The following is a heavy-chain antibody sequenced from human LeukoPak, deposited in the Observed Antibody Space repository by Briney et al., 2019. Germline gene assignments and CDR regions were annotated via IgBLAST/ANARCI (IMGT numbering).Heavy chain of an antibody. J-gene: IGHJ4*02. Sequence: PGGSLRLSCAASGFTFSSYWMHWVRQAPGKGLVWVSRINSDGSSTSYADSVKGRFTISRDNAKNTLYLQMNSLRAEDTAVYYCEAGPRTGTTSDYWGQGTLVTVSS. CDR1: GFTFSSYW. V-gene: IGHV3-74*01. CDR2: INSDGSST. D-gene: IGHD1-1*01. CDR3: EAGPRTGTTSDY.